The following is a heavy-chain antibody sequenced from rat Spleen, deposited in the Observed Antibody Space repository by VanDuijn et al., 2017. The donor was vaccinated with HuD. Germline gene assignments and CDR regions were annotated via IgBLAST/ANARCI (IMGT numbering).Heavy chain of an antibody. CDR1: GFSLSSNG. D-gene: IGHD1-9*01. Sequence: QVQLKESGPGLVQPSQTLSLTCTVSGFSLSSNGVSWVRQPPGKGLEWIAAISSGGDTYYSSALKSRLSISRDTSKSQVFLKMNSLQTEDIATYYCARESNTYYGYNSGFDYWGQGVMVTVSS. CDR3: ARESNTYYGYNSGFDY. J-gene: IGHJ2*01. V-gene: IGHV2S12*01. CDR2: ISSGGDT.